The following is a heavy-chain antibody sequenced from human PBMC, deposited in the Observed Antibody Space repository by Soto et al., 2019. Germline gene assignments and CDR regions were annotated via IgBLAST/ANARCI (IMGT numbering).Heavy chain of an antibody. Sequence: ASVKVSCKASGYTFTSYAMHWVRQAPGQRLEWMGWINAGNGNTKYSQKFQGRVTITRDTSASTAYMELSSLRSEDTAVYYCARDPSSSWRYYYFDYWGQGTLVTVSS. CDR2: INAGNGNT. CDR3: ARDPSSSWRYYYFDY. CDR1: GYTFTSYA. D-gene: IGHD6-13*01. J-gene: IGHJ4*02. V-gene: IGHV1-3*01.